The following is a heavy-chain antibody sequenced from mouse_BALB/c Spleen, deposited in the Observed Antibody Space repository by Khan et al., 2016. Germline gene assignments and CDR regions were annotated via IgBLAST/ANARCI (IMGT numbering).Heavy chain of an antibody. D-gene: IGHD2-4*01. J-gene: IGHJ2*01. CDR3: ARGMITTFDY. V-gene: IGHV3-2*02. CDR1: GYSITSDYA. CDR2: ISYSDST. Sequence: EVQLQESGPGLVKPSQSLSLTCTVTGYSITSDYAWNWIRQFPGNKLEWMGYISYSDSTNYNPSLKRRISITRDTSKNQFFLQLNSVTTEDTATYYGARGMITTFDYWGQGTTLTVSS.